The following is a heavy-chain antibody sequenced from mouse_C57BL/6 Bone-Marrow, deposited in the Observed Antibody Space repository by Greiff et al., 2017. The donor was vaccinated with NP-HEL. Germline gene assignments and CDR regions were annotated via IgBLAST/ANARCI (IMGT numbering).Heavy chain of an antibody. CDR2: IDPSDSYT. CDR1: GYTFTSYW. Sequence: QVQLQQPGAELVRPGTSVKLSCKASGYTFTSYWMHWVKQRPGQGLEWIGVIDPSDSYTNYNQKFKGKATLTVDTSSSTAYMQLSSLTSEDSAVYYCARRLGYYYGSFDYWGQGTTLTVSS. CDR3: ARRLGYYYGSFDY. J-gene: IGHJ2*01. V-gene: IGHV1-59*01. D-gene: IGHD1-1*01.